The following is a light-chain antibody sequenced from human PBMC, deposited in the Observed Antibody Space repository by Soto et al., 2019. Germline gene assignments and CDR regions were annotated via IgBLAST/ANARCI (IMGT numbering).Light chain of an antibody. CDR3: MQGTHWPYT. CDR2: RVS. J-gene: IGKJ2*01. Sequence: VXMTQSPLSLPVTLGEPASVSCRSSQXIVDNDAXXYLSWFHQRPGQSPRRLIYRVSNRDSGVPDRFSGSGSGTDFTLTISRVEAEDVGVYYCMQGTHWPYTFGQGTQLEI. CDR1: QXIVDNDAXXY. V-gene: IGKV2-30*01.